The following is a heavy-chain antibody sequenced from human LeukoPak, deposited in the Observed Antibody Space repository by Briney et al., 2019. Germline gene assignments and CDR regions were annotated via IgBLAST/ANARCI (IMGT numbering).Heavy chain of an antibody. J-gene: IGHJ4*02. D-gene: IGHD2-21*02. CDR2: NSGSGGST. CDR3: AKGDCGFGY. Sequence: GGSLSLTCTASGFTFSSSAISWVRQGPGQGLEGGSANSGSGGSTYYADSGKGLFTNSRDSPKNTLYLQMNSVRAEDTAVYYCAKGDCGFGYWGQGTLVTVSS. V-gene: IGHV3-23*01. CDR1: GFTFSSSA.